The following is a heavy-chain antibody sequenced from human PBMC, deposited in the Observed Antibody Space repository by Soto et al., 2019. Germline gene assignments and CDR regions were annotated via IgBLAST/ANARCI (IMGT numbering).Heavy chain of an antibody. Sequence: QVQLVESGGGVVQPGRSLRLSCAASGFTFRSYAMHWVRQAPGKGLKWVAVISYDGSNKYYADSVKGRFTISRDNSKNTLYLQMNSLRAEDTAVYYCARDPSYYDSSGSKSPYLFDYWGQGTLVTVSS. D-gene: IGHD3-22*01. CDR2: ISYDGSNK. J-gene: IGHJ4*02. V-gene: IGHV3-30-3*01. CDR3: ARDPSYYDSSGSKSPYLFDY. CDR1: GFTFRSYA.